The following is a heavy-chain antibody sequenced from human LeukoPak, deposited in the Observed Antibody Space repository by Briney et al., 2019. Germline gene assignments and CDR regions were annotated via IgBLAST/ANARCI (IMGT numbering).Heavy chain of an antibody. J-gene: IGHJ4*02. V-gene: IGHV4-4*02. Sequence: GSLRLSCAASGFTFSNAWMSWVRQAPGKGLEWIGEIYHSGNSNYNPSLKSRATISVDKSKNQFSLRLTSVTAADTAIYYCARNPGSDSPEWWGQGTLVTVSS. D-gene: IGHD2-21*02. CDR2: IYHSGNS. CDR1: GFTFSNAW. CDR3: ARNPGSDSPEW.